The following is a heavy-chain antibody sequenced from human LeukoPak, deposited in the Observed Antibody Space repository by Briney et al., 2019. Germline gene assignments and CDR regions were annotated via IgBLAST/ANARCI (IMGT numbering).Heavy chain of an antibody. CDR3: AKLDFWNAKGGPFDY. J-gene: IGHJ4*02. CDR2: ISWNSGSI. CDR1: GFTFSSYA. D-gene: IGHD3-3*01. V-gene: IGHV3-9*01. Sequence: GGSLRLSCAASGFTFSSYAMHWVRQAPGKGLEWVSGISWNSGSIGYADSVKGRFTISRDNAKNSLYLQMNSLRAEDTALYYCAKLDFWNAKGGPFDYWGQGTLVTVSS.